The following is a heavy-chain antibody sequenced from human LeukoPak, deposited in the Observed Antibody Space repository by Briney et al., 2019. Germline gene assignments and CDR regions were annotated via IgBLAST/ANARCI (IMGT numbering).Heavy chain of an antibody. V-gene: IGHV1-18*01. J-gene: IGHJ4*02. CDR1: GFTFPSFG. CDR3: ARSGSSSLIDY. CDR2: INGASIST. D-gene: IGHD6-6*01. Sequence: GASVKVSCKTSGFTFPSFGFSWVRQAPGQGLEWMGWINGASISTNYAQKLQGRVTMTTDTSTSTAYMELRSLRSDDTAVYYCARSGSSSLIDYWGQGTLVTVSS.